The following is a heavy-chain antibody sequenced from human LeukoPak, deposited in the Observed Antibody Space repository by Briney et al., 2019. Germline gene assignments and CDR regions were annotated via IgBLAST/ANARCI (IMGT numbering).Heavy chain of an antibody. CDR3: ARASYCSGGSCYSGLFDY. D-gene: IGHD2-15*01. V-gene: IGHV3-21*01. J-gene: IGHJ4*02. CDR1: GFTFISYS. Sequence: PGGSLRLSCAASGFTFISYSMNWVRQAPGKGLEWVSSISSSSSYIYYADSVKGRFTISRDNAKNSLYLQMNSLRAEDTAVYYCARASYCSGGSCYSGLFDYWGQGTLVTVPS. CDR2: ISSSSSYI.